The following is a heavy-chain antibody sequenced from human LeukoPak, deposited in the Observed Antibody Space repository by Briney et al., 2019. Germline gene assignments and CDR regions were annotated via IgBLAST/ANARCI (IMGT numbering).Heavy chain of an antibody. V-gene: IGHV3-23*01. CDR2: ISGSGGST. CDR3: AKHIDITMIVVVIPDDAFDI. CDR1: GFTFSSYA. D-gene: IGHD3-22*01. J-gene: IGHJ3*02. Sequence: GGSLRLSCAASGFTFSSYAMRWVRQAPGKGLEWVSAISGSGGSTYYADSVKGRFTISRDNSKNTLYLQMNSLRAEDTAVYYCAKHIDITMIVVVIPDDAFDIWGQGTMVTVSS.